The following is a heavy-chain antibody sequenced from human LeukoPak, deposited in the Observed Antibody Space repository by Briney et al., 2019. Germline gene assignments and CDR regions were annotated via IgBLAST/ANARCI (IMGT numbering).Heavy chain of an antibody. J-gene: IGHJ5*02. CDR1: RFTFSSYS. CDR2: ISSSSSYI. Sequence: GGSLRLSCAASRFTFSSYSMNWVRQAPGKGLEWVSSISSSSSYIYYADSVKGRFTISRDNAKNSLYLQMNSLRAEDTAVYYCASMAYCGGDCHNWFDPWGQGTLVTVSS. D-gene: IGHD2-21*02. CDR3: ASMAYCGGDCHNWFDP. V-gene: IGHV3-21*01.